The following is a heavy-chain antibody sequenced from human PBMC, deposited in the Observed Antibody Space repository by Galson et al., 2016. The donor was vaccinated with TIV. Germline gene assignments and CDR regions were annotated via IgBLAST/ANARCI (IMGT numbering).Heavy chain of an antibody. J-gene: IGHJ4*02. CDR1: DASISNYF. CDR3: VRTAYWSGYEDY. Sequence: SETLSLTCTVSDASISNYFWTWIRQPPGKGLEWIGYVYYTGSTNNIPSLTNYNPSLKSRVTISLATSKNQFSLKVNSVTAGDTAIYYSVRTAYWSGYEDYWGPLILVTFSS. V-gene: IGHV4-59*03. D-gene: IGHD3-3*01. CDR2: VYYTGSTNNIPSLT.